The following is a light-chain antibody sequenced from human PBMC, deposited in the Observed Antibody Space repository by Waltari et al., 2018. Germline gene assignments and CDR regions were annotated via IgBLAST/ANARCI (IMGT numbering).Light chain of an antibody. CDR1: SSDVGGYTS. V-gene: IGLV2-14*01. CDR2: DVS. CDR3: SSYTSSSTLV. Sequence: QSALTQPASVSGSPGQPITISCTGTSSDVGGYTSVSWYQQHPGKAPKLMIYDVSKRPSGVSNRFSGSKSGNTASLTISGLQAEDEADYYCSSYTSSSTLVFGGGTKLTVL. J-gene: IGLJ2*01.